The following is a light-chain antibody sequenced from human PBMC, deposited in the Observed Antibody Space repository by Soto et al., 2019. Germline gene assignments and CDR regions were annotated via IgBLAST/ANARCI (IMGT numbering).Light chain of an antibody. J-gene: IGKJ1*01. CDR3: QHTYSIPHT. CDR2: GAS. CDR1: QNIRRY. V-gene: IGKV1-39*01. Sequence: DIQVTQSPSSLSASIGDRVTITCRASQNIRRYLNWYQHKTGKAPKVLIYGASSLQSGVPSRFSCIGSGANFTLAITSLQPEDCATYYCQHTYSIPHTFGQGTKVDIK.